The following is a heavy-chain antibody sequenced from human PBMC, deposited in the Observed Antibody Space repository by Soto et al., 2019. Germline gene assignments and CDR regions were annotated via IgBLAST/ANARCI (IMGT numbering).Heavy chain of an antibody. CDR3: VRDDYGVDY. CDR2: INSDGSSA. Sequence: EVPLVESGGGLVQPGGSLRLSCAASGFTFNKYWIQWVRQVPGKGLGGDSHINSDGSSATDAEAVQGRFTISRDNAKNAVFLQMSSLRAEETAVYYCVRDDYGVDYWGQGTLVTGSS. D-gene: IGHD4-17*01. V-gene: IGHV3-74*01. CDR1: GFTFNKYW. J-gene: IGHJ4*02.